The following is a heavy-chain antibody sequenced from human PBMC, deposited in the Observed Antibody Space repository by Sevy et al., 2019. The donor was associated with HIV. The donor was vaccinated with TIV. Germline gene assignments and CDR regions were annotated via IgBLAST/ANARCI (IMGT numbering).Heavy chain of an antibody. Sequence: GGSLRLSCAASGFTFSSYWMSWVRQAPGKGLEWVANIKQGGSEKYYVDSVKGRFTISRDNAKNSLYLQMNSLRAEDTAVYYCVRVNGGTRYYYYGMDVWGQGTTVTVSS. CDR1: GFTFSSYW. CDR2: IKQGGSEK. V-gene: IGHV3-7*03. D-gene: IGHD2-15*01. J-gene: IGHJ6*02. CDR3: VRVNGGTRYYYYGMDV.